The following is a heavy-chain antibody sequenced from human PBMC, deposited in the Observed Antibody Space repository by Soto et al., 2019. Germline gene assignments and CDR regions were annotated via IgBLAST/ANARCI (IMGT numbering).Heavy chain of an antibody. CDR1: GGSISSYY. D-gene: IGHD2-2*01. CDR3: ARGVVPAHKDY. Sequence: LSLTCTVSGGSISSYYWSWIRQPPGKGLEWIGYIYYSGSTNYNPSLKSRVTISVDTSKNQFSLKLSSVTAADTAVYYCARGVVPAHKDYWGQGTLVTVSS. CDR2: IYYSGST. J-gene: IGHJ4*02. V-gene: IGHV4-59*01.